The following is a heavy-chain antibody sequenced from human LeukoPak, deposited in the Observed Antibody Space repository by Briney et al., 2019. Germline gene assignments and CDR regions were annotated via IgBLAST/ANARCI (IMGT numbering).Heavy chain of an antibody. Sequence: SGGSLRLSCAASGFTFSSYGMSWVRQAPGEGLEWVAVISYDGSNKYYADSVKGRFTISRDNSKNTLYLQTNSLRTEDTAVYYCAKLGIAAHPDDYWGQGTLVTVSS. V-gene: IGHV3-30*18. J-gene: IGHJ4*02. CDR3: AKLGIAAHPDDY. CDR2: ISYDGSNK. D-gene: IGHD6-6*01. CDR1: GFTFSSYG.